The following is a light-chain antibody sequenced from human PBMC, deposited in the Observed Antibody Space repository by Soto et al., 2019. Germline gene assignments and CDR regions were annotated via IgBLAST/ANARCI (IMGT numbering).Light chain of an antibody. J-gene: IGLJ2*01. CDR2: DVS. CDR3: SSYTTRITLI. V-gene: IGLV2-14*03. CDR1: SSDIGGYNY. Sequence: QSALTQPAAVSGSPGQSITISCIGTSSDIGGYNYVSWYQQHPGKAPKLLISDVSNRPSGVSNRFSGSKSGNTASLTISGLQAEDEADYYCSSYTTRITLIFGGGTKLTVL.